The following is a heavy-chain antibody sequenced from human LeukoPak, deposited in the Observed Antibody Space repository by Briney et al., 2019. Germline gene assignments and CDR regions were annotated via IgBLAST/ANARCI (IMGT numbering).Heavy chain of an antibody. J-gene: IGHJ5*02. CDR2: IRYDGSNK. CDR1: GFTFSSYG. V-gene: IGHV3-30*02. CDR3: ARDLSMVRGVNWFDP. Sequence: PGGSLRLSCAASGFTFSSYGMHWVRQAPGKGLEWVAFIRYDGSNKYYADSVKGRFTISRDNAKNSLYLQMNSLRAEDTAVYYCARDLSMVRGVNWFDPWGQGTLVTVSS. D-gene: IGHD3-10*01.